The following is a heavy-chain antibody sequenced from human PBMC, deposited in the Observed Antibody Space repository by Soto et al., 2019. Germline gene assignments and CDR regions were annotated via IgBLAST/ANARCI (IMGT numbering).Heavy chain of an antibody. CDR1: GFTFSSYG. Sequence: QVQLVESGGGVVQPGRSLRLSCAASGFTFSSYGMHWVRQAPGKGLEWVAVIWYDGSNKYYADSVKGRFTISRDNSKNTLYLQMNSLRAEDTAVYYCASTAGYYDSSGYYRNWGQGTLVTVSS. V-gene: IGHV3-33*01. D-gene: IGHD3-22*01. CDR2: IWYDGSNK. J-gene: IGHJ4*02. CDR3: ASTAGYYDSSGYYRN.